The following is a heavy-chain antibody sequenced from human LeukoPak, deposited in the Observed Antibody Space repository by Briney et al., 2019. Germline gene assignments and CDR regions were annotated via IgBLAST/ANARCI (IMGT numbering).Heavy chain of an antibody. CDR1: GGSISSSSYY. Sequence: SETLSLTCTVSGGSISSSSYYWGWIRQPPGKGLEWIGSIYYSGSTYYSPSLKSRVTISVDTSKNQFSLKLSSVTAADTAVYYCARHDQWLVPFDLWGRGTLVTVSS. V-gene: IGHV4-39*01. J-gene: IGHJ2*01. CDR3: ARHDQWLVPFDL. D-gene: IGHD6-19*01. CDR2: IYYSGST.